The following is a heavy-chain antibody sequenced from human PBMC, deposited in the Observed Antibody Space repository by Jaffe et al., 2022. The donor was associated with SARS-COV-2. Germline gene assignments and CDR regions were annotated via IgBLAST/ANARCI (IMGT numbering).Heavy chain of an antibody. Sequence: EVQLLESGGGLVQPGGSLRLSCAASGFTFSSYAMSWVRQAPGKGLEWVSAISGSGGSTYYADSVKGRFTISRDNSKNTLYLQMNSLRAEDTAVYYCAKDLCSSTSCPMDYYYYGMDVWGQGTTVTVSS. V-gene: IGHV3-23*01. CDR3: AKDLCSSTSCPMDYYYYGMDV. J-gene: IGHJ6*02. CDR2: ISGSGGST. CDR1: GFTFSSYA. D-gene: IGHD2-2*01.